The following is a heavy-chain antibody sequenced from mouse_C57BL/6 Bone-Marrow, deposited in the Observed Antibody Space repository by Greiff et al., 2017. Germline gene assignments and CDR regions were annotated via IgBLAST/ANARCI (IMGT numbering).Heavy chain of an antibody. CDR1: GYTFTDYY. D-gene: IGHD2-4*01. V-gene: IGHV1-19*01. CDR2: INPYNGGT. J-gene: IGHJ2*01. CDR3: ARCHSTMIRGYYFDD. Sequence: VQLQQSGPVLVKPGASVKMSCKASGYTFTDYYMNWVKQSHGKSLEWIGVINPYNGGTSYNQKFKGKATLTVDKSSSTAYMELNSLTSEDSAVYDCARCHSTMIRGYYFDDWGQGTTLTVSS.